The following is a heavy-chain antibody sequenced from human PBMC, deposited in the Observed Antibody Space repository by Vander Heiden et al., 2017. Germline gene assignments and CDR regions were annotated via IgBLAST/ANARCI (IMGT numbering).Heavy chain of an antibody. CDR2: ISSSSRDR. V-gene: IGHV3-21*01. J-gene: IGHJ4*02. CDR3: ARQVDLRLDY. CDR1: GFTFSSYS. Sequence: EVQLVESGGGLVKPGGSLRLSCAASGFTFSSYSMNWVRQAPGKGLEWVSSISSSSRDRDDADSVKGRFTISRDNAKNSLYMKMTRLRAEDTAVYDGARQVDLRLDYWRQGTMVTVYS.